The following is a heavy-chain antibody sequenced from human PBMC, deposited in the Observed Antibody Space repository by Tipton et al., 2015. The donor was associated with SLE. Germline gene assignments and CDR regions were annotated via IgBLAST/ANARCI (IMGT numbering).Heavy chain of an antibody. D-gene: IGHD4-17*01. V-gene: IGHV4-34*01. CDR1: GGSFSSYY. CDR2: INHSGST. J-gene: IGHJ4*02. CDR3: ASSLPPTVTH. Sequence: LRLSCAVYGGSFSSYYWSWIRHPPVKGLEWIGEINHSGSTNYNPSLKSRVNISVDTDKNQFSLKLSSVTDADTAIYYCASSLPPTVTHWGQGTLVTVS.